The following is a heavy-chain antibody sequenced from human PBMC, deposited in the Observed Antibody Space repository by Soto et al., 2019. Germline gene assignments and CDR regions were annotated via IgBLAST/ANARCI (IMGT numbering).Heavy chain of an antibody. D-gene: IGHD6-19*01. CDR1: GGSISSGDYY. Sequence: TLSLTCTVSGGSISSGDYYWSWIRQPPGKGLEWIGYIYYSGSTYYNPSLKSRVTISVDTSKNQFSLKLSSVTAADTAVYYCARDQSSGRYYYYYYGMDVWGQGTTVTVSS. CDR2: IYYSGST. J-gene: IGHJ6*02. V-gene: IGHV4-30-4*01. CDR3: ARDQSSGRYYYYYYGMDV.